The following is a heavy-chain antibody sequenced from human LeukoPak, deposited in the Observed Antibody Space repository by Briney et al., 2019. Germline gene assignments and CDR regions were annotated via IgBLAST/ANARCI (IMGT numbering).Heavy chain of an antibody. D-gene: IGHD4-17*01. CDR2: MYYSGST. CDR3: ASGSSTVKFYYGIDV. V-gene: IGHV4-59*01. J-gene: IGHJ6*02. CDR1: GGSISSYY. Sequence: RSSETLSLTCTVSGGSISSYYWSWIRQPPGKGLEWIGYMYYSGSTTYNPSLKNRVTISVDTFKNQFSLKLSSVTAADTAVYYCASGSSTVKFYYGIDVWGRGTTVTVSS.